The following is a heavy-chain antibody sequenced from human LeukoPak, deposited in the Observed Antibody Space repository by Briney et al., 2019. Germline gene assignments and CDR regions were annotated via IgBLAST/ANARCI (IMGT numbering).Heavy chain of an antibody. CDR1: GGTFSSYT. D-gene: IGHD2-15*01. CDR3: ASATLRCSGGSCYEMDV. V-gene: IGHV1-69*06. CDR2: IIPLFGTP. J-gene: IGHJ6*04. Sequence: SVKVSCKASGGTFSSYTISWVRQAPGQGLGWMGGIIPLFGTPDYAQKFQDRLTITADKSTSTAYMELSSLRSEDTAVYYCASATLRCSGGSCYEMDVWGKGTTVTVSS.